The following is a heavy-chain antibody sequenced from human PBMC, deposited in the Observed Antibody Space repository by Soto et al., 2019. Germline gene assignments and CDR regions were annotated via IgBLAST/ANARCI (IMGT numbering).Heavy chain of an antibody. CDR2: ISYDGSSK. J-gene: IGHJ4*02. D-gene: IGHD4-17*01. V-gene: IGHV3-30*01. CDR3: AREEYGDYFFDY. CDR1: GFIFRNYA. Sequence: GGSLRLSCAASGFIFRNYAMHWVRQAPGKGLEWVAVISYDGSSKYCADSVKGRFTISRDNSKNTLFLQMNSLRAEDTAVYYCAREEYGDYFFDYWGQGTLVTVSS.